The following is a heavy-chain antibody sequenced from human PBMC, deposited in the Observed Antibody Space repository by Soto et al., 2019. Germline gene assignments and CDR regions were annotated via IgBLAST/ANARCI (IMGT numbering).Heavy chain of an antibody. V-gene: IGHV3-66*01. J-gene: IGHJ4*02. D-gene: IGHD4-17*01. Sequence: EVQLVESGGGLVQPGGSLRLSCAASGFSVSSNFMSWVRQAPGKGLEWVSVLYSGGYTNYADSVKGRFTVSRDDSRNTVYLQMNGLRAEDTAVYYCATHDFGDSGGYGLMDYWGQGTLVTVSS. CDR2: LYSGGYT. CDR1: GFSVSSNF. CDR3: ATHDFGDSGGYGLMDY.